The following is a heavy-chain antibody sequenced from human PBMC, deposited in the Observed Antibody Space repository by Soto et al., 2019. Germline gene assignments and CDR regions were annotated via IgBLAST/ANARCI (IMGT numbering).Heavy chain of an antibody. CDR3: AREGYCSSSMCYGGYYYMDV. D-gene: IGHD2-2*01. CDR1: GYTLTNYG. J-gene: IGHJ6*03. Sequence: QVQLVQSGGEVKNPGASVKVSCKAFGYTLTNYGISWVRQAPGQGLEWMGWISAYNGHANHAQKLQGRVRLTTDRPTKTGYMELRSLGSDDTAEYYCAREGYCSSSMCYGGYYYMDVWGKGTTVTVS. CDR2: ISAYNGHA. V-gene: IGHV1-18*01.